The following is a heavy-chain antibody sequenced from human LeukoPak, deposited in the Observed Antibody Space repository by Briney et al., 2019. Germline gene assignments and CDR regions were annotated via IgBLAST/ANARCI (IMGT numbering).Heavy chain of an antibody. CDR1: GGTFSSYA. D-gene: IGHD3-9*01. V-gene: IGHV1-69*13. CDR2: IIPIFGTA. CDR3: ARAPEHYDILTGYYTSGAFDI. J-gene: IGHJ3*02. Sequence: ASVKVSCKASGGTFSSYAISWVRQAPGQGLERMGGIIPIFGTANYAQKFQGRGTITADESTSTAYMELSSLRSEDTAVYYCARAPEHYDILTGYYTSGAFDIWGQGTMVTVPS.